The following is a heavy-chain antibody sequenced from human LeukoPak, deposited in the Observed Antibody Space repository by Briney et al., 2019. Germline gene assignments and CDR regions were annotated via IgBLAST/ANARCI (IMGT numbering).Heavy chain of an antibody. J-gene: IGHJ6*02. CDR2: IIPILGIA. V-gene: IGHV1-69*04. D-gene: IGHD5-12*01. Sequence: ASVKVSCKASGYTFTGYYMHWVRQAPGQGLEWMGRIIPILGIANYAQKFQGRVTITADKSTSTAYMELSSLRSEDTAVYYCARGARVATIIGYYYGMDVWGQGTTVTVSS. CDR1: GYTFTGYY. CDR3: ARGARVATIIGYYYGMDV.